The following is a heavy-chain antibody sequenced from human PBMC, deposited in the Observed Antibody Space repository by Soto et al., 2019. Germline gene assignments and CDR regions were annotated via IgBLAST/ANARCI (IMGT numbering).Heavy chain of an antibody. J-gene: IGHJ2*01. CDR2: IGPYNGNT. Sequence: QVQLVQSGAEVKKPGASVKVSCKASGYTFNNYGISWVRQAPGQGLEWMGWIGPYNGNTDHAQNFQGRVTMTTDTSTNTAYMALRSRRSDDTALYYCARCYCSVGSCYTCWHFDLWGRGTLVTVSS. CDR1: GYTFNNYG. V-gene: IGHV1-18*01. CDR3: ARCYCSVGSCYTCWHFDL. D-gene: IGHD2-15*01.